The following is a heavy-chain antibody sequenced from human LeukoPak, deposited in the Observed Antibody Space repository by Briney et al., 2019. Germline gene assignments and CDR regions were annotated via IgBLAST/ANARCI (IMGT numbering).Heavy chain of an antibody. CDR2: IYQSGGT. D-gene: IGHD3-10*01. Sequence: PSETLSLTCAVSGDSISGSRWWTWVRQPPGKGLEWIGEIYQSGGTNYNPSLESRVTISMDKSKNQFSLKLTSVTAADTAVYFCARHRGRTRGPSDDWGQGTLVTVSS. CDR1: GDSISGSRW. V-gene: IGHV4-4*02. CDR3: ARHRGRTRGPSDD. J-gene: IGHJ4*02.